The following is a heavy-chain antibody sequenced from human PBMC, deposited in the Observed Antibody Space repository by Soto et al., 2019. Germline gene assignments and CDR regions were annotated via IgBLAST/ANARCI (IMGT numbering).Heavy chain of an antibody. CDR2: ISTSSSYT. J-gene: IGHJ4*02. CDR1: GFTFSDHY. CDR3: ARIRLKGYFDD. Sequence: PGGSLRLSCVASGFTFSDHYMTWIRQAPGKGLEWLSYISTSSSYTNYADSVKGRFTISRDNAMNSLYLQMNSLRAEDTAVYYCARIRLKGYFDDWGQGT. V-gene: IGHV3-11*03.